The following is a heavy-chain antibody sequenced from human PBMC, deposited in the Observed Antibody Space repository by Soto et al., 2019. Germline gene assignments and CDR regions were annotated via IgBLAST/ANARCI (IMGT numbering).Heavy chain of an antibody. CDR3: ARPYSSGWYGVDY. CDR1: GFTFSSYW. CDR2: INSDGSST. J-gene: IGHJ4*02. V-gene: IGHV3-74*01. D-gene: IGHD6-19*01. Sequence: PGGSLRLSCAASGFTFSSYWMHWVRQDPGKGLVWVSRINSDGSSTSYADSVKGRFTISRDNAKNTLYLQMNSLRAEDTAVYYCARPYSSGWYGVDYWGQGTLVTVSS.